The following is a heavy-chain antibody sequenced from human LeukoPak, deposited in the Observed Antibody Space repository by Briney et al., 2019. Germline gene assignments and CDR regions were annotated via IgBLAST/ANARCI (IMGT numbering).Heavy chain of an antibody. Sequence: ASVKVSCKASGYTFTSYDINWVRQATGQGLEWMGWMNPNSGNTGYAQKFQGRVTMTRDTSTSTVYMELSSLRSEDTAVYYCARSPYYYDSSGYYSEYFQHWGQGTLVTVSS. V-gene: IGHV1-8*02. CDR2: MNPNSGNT. D-gene: IGHD3-22*01. J-gene: IGHJ1*01. CDR3: ARSPYYYDSSGYYSEYFQH. CDR1: GYTFTSYD.